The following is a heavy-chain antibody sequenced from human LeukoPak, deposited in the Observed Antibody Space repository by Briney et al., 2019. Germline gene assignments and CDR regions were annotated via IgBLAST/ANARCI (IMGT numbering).Heavy chain of an antibody. CDR3: AEDESVTGVNCFAS. Sequence: GGSLRLSCSASGFTFRSYAMSWVRQAPGKGLEWVSGMLGSSGDSWYTDSVKGRFTISRDESKNSLYLQMNSLRAEDTAVYYGAEDESVTGVNCFASWGQGTLVTVSS. J-gene: IGHJ4*02. CDR1: GFTFRSYA. V-gene: IGHV3-23*01. D-gene: IGHD3-16*02. CDR2: MLGSSGDS.